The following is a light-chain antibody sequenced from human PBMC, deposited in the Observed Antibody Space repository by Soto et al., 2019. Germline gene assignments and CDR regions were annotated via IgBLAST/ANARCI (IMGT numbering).Light chain of an antibody. V-gene: IGKV1-17*01. CDR2: AAF. J-gene: IGKJ5*01. CDR1: QDIRND. Sequence: DIQMTQSPSSLSASVGDRVTITCRASQDIRNDLCWYQQQPGKAPKRLIYAAFILQSGVPPRFSGNGSGTEFTLTISSLQVEDYATYCGRQHKTYSLPVGQGKRLE. CDR3: RQHKTYSLP.